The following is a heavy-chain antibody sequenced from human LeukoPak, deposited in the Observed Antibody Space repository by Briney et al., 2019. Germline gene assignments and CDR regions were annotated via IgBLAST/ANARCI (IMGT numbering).Heavy chain of an antibody. CDR2: IYSGNST. V-gene: IGHV3-53*01. Sequence: GGSLRLSCEASGFTVGINYMSWVRQAPGKGLEWVSVIYSGNSTYYTDSVRGRFTISRDNSKNTLYLHMISLRADDTAVYYCARLAAGKVIDYWGQGTLVTVSS. D-gene: IGHD6-13*01. J-gene: IGHJ4*02. CDR3: ARLAAGKVIDY. CDR1: GFTVGINY.